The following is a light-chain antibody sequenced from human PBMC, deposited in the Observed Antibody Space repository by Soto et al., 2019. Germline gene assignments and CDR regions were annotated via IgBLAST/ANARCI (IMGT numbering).Light chain of an antibody. CDR3: QNWGTGIHVV. Sequence: QPVLTQSPSASASLGASVKLTCTLSSGHISYAIAWHQQQPEKGPRYLMKLDSDGSHTKGDAIPDRFSGSSSGAERYLTISSLQSEDEADYYCQNWGTGIHVVFGGGTKLTVL. CDR2: LDSDGSH. CDR1: SGHISYA. V-gene: IGLV4-69*01. J-gene: IGLJ2*01.